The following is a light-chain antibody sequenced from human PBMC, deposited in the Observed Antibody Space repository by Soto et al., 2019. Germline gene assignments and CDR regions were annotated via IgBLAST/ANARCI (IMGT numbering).Light chain of an antibody. CDR3: AAWDESLSVYV. Sequence: QSALTQPPSASGTPGQRVTISCSGSSSNIGSNYVYWYQQLPGTAPKLLIYSNNQRPSGVPDRFSGSKSGTSASLDISGLRSEDEADYSCAAWDESLSVYVFGTGTKVTV. CDR1: SSNIGSNY. CDR2: SNN. V-gene: IGLV1-47*02. J-gene: IGLJ1*01.